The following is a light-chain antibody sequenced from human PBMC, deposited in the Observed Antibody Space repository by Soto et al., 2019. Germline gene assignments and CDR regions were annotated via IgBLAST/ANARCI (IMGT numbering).Light chain of an antibody. J-gene: IGLJ3*02. CDR1: SSDVGAYKY. CDR3: SSFAANDNVV. CDR2: EVS. V-gene: IGLV2-8*01. Sequence: QSALTQPASVSGSPGQSITISCTGTSSDVGAYKYVSWYQQHPGKAPKLMTYEVSNRPSGVPDRFSGSKSGNTASLTVSGLQAGDEADYYCSSFAANDNVVFGGGTKLTVL.